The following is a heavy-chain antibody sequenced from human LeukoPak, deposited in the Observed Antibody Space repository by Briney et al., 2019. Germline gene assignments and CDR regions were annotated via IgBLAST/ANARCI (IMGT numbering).Heavy chain of an antibody. CDR1: GYTFTGYY. D-gene: IGHD2-2*01. Sequence: ASVKVSCKASGYTFTGYYMHWVRQAPGQGFEWMGWINPNSGGTNYAQKFQGRGTMTRDTSISTAHMELSRLRSDDTAVYYCARANPLYCSSTTCLFDYWGQGTLVTVSS. CDR2: INPNSGGT. V-gene: IGHV1-2*02. CDR3: ARANPLYCSSTTCLFDY. J-gene: IGHJ4*02.